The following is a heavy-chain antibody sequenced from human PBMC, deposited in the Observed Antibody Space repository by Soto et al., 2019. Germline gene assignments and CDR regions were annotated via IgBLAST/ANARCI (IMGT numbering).Heavy chain of an antibody. CDR3: ARRLGWSGYFDY. J-gene: IGHJ4*02. Sequence: SETLSLTCTVSGGSISSSSYYWGWIRQPPGKGLEWIGSIYYSGSTYYNPSLKSRVTISVDTSKNQFSLKLSSVTAADTAVYYCARRLGWSGYFDYWGQGTLVTVS. CDR2: IYYSGST. CDR1: GGSISSSSYY. V-gene: IGHV4-39*01. D-gene: IGHD3-10*01.